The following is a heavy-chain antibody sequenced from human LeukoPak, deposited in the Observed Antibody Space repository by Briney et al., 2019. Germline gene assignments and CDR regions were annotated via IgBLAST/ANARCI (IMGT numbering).Heavy chain of an antibody. V-gene: IGHV3-33*01. CDR2: IWYDGSNK. Sequence: PGGSLRLSCAASGFTFSNYGMHWVRQAPGKGLEWVAVIWYDGSNKYYADSVKGRFTISRDNSKNTLYLQMNSLRAEDTAVYYCARDAPRSYGYEGDAFDIWGQGTMVTVSS. CDR1: GFTFSNYG. D-gene: IGHD5-18*01. CDR3: ARDAPRSYGYEGDAFDI. J-gene: IGHJ3*02.